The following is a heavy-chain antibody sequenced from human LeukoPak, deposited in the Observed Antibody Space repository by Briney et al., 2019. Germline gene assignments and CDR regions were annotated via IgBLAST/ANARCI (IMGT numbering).Heavy chain of an antibody. J-gene: IGHJ6*03. V-gene: IGHV1-24*01. CDR2: FDPEDGET. D-gene: IGHD2-15*01. CDR3: ATAYCSGGSCYYYMDV. Sequence: GASVKVSCKASGYTFTGYYMHWVRQAPGQGLEWMGGFDPEDGETIYAQKFQGRVAMTEDTSTDTAYMELSSLRSEDTAVYYCATAYCSGGSCYYYMDVWGKGTTVTVSS. CDR1: GYTFTGYY.